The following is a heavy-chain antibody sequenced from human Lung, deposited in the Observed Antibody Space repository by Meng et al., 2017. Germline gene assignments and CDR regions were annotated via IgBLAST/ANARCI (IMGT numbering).Heavy chain of an antibody. V-gene: IGHV4-39*01. Sequence: QPQLQESGPGLVKPSEALSLTCSVPGGSISTRGYYWGWTRQPPGKGLEWIGSIGHSGFTYYTPSVKSRVTVSIDTSKSQFSLKLTSVTAADTAVYFCVRSSAWVRTGFDPWGQGTLVTVSS. CDR2: IGHSGFT. J-gene: IGHJ5*02. CDR1: GGSISTRGYY. D-gene: IGHD3-22*01. CDR3: VRSSAWVRTGFDP.